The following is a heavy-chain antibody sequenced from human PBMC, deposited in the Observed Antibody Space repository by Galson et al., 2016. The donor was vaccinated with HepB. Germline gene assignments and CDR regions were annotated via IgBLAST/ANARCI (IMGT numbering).Heavy chain of an antibody. Sequence: SVKVSCKASGGTFSNYAITWVRQAPGLGLEWMGGIIPGLGTSNFLQKFQGRVTITADESTGTVYLDLRGPTSEDTAMYYCARGATIAAAMDYWGQGTLVTVSS. J-gene: IGHJ4*02. CDR2: IIPGLGTS. CDR3: ARGATIAAAMDY. CDR1: GGTFSNYA. D-gene: IGHD6-13*01. V-gene: IGHV1-69*13.